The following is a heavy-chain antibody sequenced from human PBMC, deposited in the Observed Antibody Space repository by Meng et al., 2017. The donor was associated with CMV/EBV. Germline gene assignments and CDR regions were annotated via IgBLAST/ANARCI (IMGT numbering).Heavy chain of an antibody. CDR1: GFTFSSYS. CDR3: ARDSHRGILWFGGWFDP. CDR2: ISSSSSYI. J-gene: IGHJ5*02. V-gene: IGHV3-21*01. D-gene: IGHD3-10*01. Sequence: GGSLRLSCAASGFTFSSYSMNWVRQAPGKGLEWVSSISSSSSYIYYADSVKGRFTISRDNSKNTLYLQMNSLRAEDTAVYYCARDSHRGILWFGGWFDPWGQGTLVTVSS.